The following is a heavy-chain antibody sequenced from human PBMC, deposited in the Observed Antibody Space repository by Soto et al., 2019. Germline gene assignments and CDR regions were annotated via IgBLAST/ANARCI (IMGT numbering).Heavy chain of an antibody. J-gene: IGHJ6*02. Sequence: GGSLRLSCAASGFTVSDSYMNWVRQAPGKGLECVSVIYGAGTTYYADSVKGRFTISRDNSKNTLYLQMNSLRAEDTAVYYCARHRGQGGSGFMDVWGQGTTVTVSS. D-gene: IGHD6-19*01. CDR2: IYGAGTT. V-gene: IGHV3-53*01. CDR1: GFTVSDSY. CDR3: ARHRGQGGSGFMDV.